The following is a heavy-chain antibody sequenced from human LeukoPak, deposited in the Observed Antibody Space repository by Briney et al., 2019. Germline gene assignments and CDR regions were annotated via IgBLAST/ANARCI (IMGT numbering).Heavy chain of an antibody. CDR3: ARRQVVGGNYYGIDV. Sequence: GSLRLSCAASGFTFSSYAMNWVRQAPGKGLEWVSVVRGSGGSTYYADSVKGRFTISRDNSKNTLYLQMSNLRAEDTALYYCARRQVVGGNYYGIDVWGQGTTVTVSS. D-gene: IGHD2-15*01. CDR1: GFTFSSYA. V-gene: IGHV3-23*01. J-gene: IGHJ6*02. CDR2: VRGSGGST.